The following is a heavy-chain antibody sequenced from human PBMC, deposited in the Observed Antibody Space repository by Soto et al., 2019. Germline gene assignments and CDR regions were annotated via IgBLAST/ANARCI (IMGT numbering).Heavy chain of an antibody. V-gene: IGHV1-24*01. CDR3: ATDLHYYDSSGYSPNDY. Sequence: ASVKVSCKVSGYTLTELSMHWVRQAPGKGLEWMGGFDPEDGETIYAQKFQGRVTMTEDTSTDTAYMELSSLRSEDTAVYYCATDLHYYDSSGYSPNDYWGQGTLVTVSS. J-gene: IGHJ4*02. CDR1: GYTLTELS. CDR2: FDPEDGET. D-gene: IGHD3-22*01.